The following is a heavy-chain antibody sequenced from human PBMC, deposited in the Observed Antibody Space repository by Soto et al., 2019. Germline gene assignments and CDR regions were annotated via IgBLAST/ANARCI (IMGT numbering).Heavy chain of an antibody. J-gene: IGHJ3*02. V-gene: IGHV4-59*08. Sequence: LEILSLTCTVSGGSISSYYWSWIRQPPGKGLEWIGYIYYSGSTNYNPSLKSRVTISVDTSKNQFSLKLSSVTAADTAVYYCARLAEVGATKNDIWGQGTMVTVSS. CDR2: IYYSGST. CDR1: GGSISSYY. D-gene: IGHD1-26*01. CDR3: ARLAEVGATKNDI.